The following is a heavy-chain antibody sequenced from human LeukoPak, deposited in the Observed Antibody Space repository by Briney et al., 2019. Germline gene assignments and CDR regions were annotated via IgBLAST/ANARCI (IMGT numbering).Heavy chain of an antibody. D-gene: IGHD3-22*01. V-gene: IGHV3-7*04. J-gene: IGHJ6*02. CDR2: IRQDGSEG. CDR3: AKDLSSAITSALVLDV. Sequence: GGSLRLSCEASGFTFSDVWMTWVRQAPGKGLEWVANIRQDGSEGNYVDSVKGRFTVSRDNAKNSLYLQLNNLRAEDTAVYYCAKDLSSAITSALVLDVWGQGTTVIVS. CDR1: GFTFSDVW.